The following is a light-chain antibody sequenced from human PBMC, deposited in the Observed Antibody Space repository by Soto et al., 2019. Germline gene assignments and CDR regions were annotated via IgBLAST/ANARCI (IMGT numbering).Light chain of an antibody. Sequence: EIVMTQSPATLSVSPGERATLTCRASQSVSRNLAWYQQKPGQAPRLLMYGASTRATGIPDRFSGSGSGTEFTLTISSLQSEDFVVYYCQQYSKWPPITFGQGTRLEIK. CDR1: QSVSRN. J-gene: IGKJ5*01. CDR2: GAS. V-gene: IGKV3-15*01. CDR3: QQYSKWPPIT.